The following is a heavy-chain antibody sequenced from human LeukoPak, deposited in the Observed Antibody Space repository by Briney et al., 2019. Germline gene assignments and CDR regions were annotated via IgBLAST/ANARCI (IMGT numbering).Heavy chain of an antibody. Sequence: GGSLRLSCAASGFTFSSYAMSWVPQAPGKGLEWVSAISGSGGSTYYADSVKGRFTISRDNSKNTLYLQMNSLRAEDSAVYYCAKDPRYCSSTSCYALDAFDIWGQGTMVTVSS. CDR1: GFTFSSYA. D-gene: IGHD2-2*01. J-gene: IGHJ3*02. V-gene: IGHV3-23*01. CDR3: AKDPRYCSSTSCYALDAFDI. CDR2: ISGSGGST.